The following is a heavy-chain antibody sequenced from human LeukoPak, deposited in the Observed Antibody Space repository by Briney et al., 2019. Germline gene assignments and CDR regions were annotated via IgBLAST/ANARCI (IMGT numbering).Heavy chain of an antibody. D-gene: IGHD4-11*01. CDR1: GFTFSSYA. CDR3: ARDPRNYVQPLGFDY. CDR2: ISYDGSNK. Sequence: PGRSLRLSCAASGFTFSSYAMHWVRQAPGKGLEGVAVISYDGSNKYYADSVKGRFTISRDNSKNTLYLQMNSLRAEDTAVYYCARDPRNYVQPLGFDYWGQGTLVTVSS. J-gene: IGHJ4*02. V-gene: IGHV3-30*04.